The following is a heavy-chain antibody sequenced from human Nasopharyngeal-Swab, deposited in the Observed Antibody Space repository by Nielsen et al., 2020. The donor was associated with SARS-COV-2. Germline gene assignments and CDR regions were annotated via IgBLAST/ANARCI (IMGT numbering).Heavy chain of an antibody. Sequence: SVTISCAASGFTFSSFGMHWVRQAPGKGLEWVAFIAHDASNEYYGDSVKGRFSISRDSSKNTLYLQMNSLRAEDTAVYYCARDSPGTDSSGYDDAFDIWGQGTMVTVSS. J-gene: IGHJ3*02. CDR2: IAHDASNE. CDR3: ARDSPGTDSSGYDDAFDI. D-gene: IGHD3-22*01. CDR1: GFTFSSFG. V-gene: IGHV3-33*05.